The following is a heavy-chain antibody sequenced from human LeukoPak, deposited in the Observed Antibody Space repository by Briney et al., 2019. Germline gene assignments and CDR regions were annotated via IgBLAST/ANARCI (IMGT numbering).Heavy chain of an antibody. Sequence: PGGSLRLSCAASGFTFSSYGMHWVRQAPGKGLEWVAIIWNDGGYKYYADSVKGRFTISRGNSKHTLYLQMNSLRAEDTAVYYCARSRELGSGSYDSYYFDYWGQGTLVTVSS. V-gene: IGHV3-33*01. CDR2: IWNDGGYK. D-gene: IGHD3-10*01. J-gene: IGHJ4*02. CDR3: ARSRELGSGSYDSYYFDY. CDR1: GFTFSSYG.